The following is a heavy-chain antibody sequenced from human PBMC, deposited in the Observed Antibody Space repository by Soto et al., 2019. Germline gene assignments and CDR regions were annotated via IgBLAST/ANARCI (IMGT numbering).Heavy chain of an antibody. Sequence: QVQLVESGGGVVQPGRSLRLSCAASGFTFSSYAMHWVRQAPGKGLEWVAVISYDGSNKYYADSVKGRFTISRDNSKNTLYLQMNSLRAEDTAVYYCARDLSSSWYGGGLSYFDYWGQGTLVTVSS. CDR3: ARDLSSSWYGGGLSYFDY. V-gene: IGHV3-30-3*01. CDR2: ISYDGSNK. CDR1: GFTFSSYA. D-gene: IGHD6-13*01. J-gene: IGHJ4*02.